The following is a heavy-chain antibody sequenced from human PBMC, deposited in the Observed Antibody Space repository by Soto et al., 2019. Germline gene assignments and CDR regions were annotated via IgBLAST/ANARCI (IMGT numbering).Heavy chain of an antibody. CDR2: IYYTGST. Sequence: LETLSLTCTVSGGSISSDYWMWIRQPPGKGLEWIGFIYYTGSTNYNPSLKSRVTISLETARPRFSLTLNSVTAADPAVYYCARWNIRRFDYWGQGTLVTVSS. V-gene: IGHV4-59*08. D-gene: IGHD1-1*01. J-gene: IGHJ4*02. CDR3: ARWNIRRFDY. CDR1: GGSISSDY.